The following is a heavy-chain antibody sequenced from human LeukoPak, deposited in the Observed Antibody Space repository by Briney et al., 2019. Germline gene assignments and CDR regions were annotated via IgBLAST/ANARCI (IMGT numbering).Heavy chain of an antibody. CDR3: AKWWEPMRPTFDY. CDR1: KFNISYNY. J-gene: IGHJ4*02. D-gene: IGHD2-15*01. V-gene: IGHV3-53*01. CDR2: IYSGGKI. Sequence: GGSLRLSCAASKFNISYNYMSWVRQAPGKGLEWVSLIYSGGKIYYTDSVKGRFAISRDNAKNTLYLQMNNLRAEDTAVYYCAKWWEPMRPTFDYWGQGTLVTVSS.